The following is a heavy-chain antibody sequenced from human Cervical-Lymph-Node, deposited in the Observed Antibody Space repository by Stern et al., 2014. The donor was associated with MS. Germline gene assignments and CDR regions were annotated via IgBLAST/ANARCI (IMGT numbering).Heavy chain of an antibody. V-gene: IGHV1-69*01. D-gene: IGHD4-23*01. CDR1: GATFSTNA. J-gene: IGHJ4*02. Sequence: VQLEESGAEVRKPGSSVKVSCKVSGATFSTNAISWLRQAPGQGPEWMGAIVPIFGRANYVQKLRGRVTITADESASTAYMELRSLRSEDTAVYYCAREHHGGNFESWGQGTLVTVSS. CDR3: AREHHGGNFES. CDR2: IVPIFGRA.